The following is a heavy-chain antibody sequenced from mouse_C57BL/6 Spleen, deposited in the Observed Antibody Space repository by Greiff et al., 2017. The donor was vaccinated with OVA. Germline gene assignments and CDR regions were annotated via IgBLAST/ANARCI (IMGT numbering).Heavy chain of an antibody. V-gene: IGHV8-12*01. CDR1: GFSLSTSGMG. D-gene: IGHD4-1*01. J-gene: IGHJ4*01. Sequence: QVTLKESGPGILQSSQTLSLTCSFSGFSLSTSGMGVSWIRQPSGKGLEWLAHIYWDDDKRYNPSLKSRLTISKDTSRNQVFLKITSVDTADTATYYCARRGANWSYYYAMDYWGQGTSVTVSS. CDR2: IYWDDDK. CDR3: ARRGANWSYYYAMDY.